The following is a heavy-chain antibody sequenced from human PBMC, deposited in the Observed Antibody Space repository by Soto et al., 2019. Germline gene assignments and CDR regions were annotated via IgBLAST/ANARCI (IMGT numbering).Heavy chain of an antibody. CDR2: IYYTGST. J-gene: IGHJ4*02. V-gene: IGHV4-31*03. Sequence: KTXATLSLTCTVSGGSIYTGGFYWSWIRQLPGKGLEWLGYIYYTGSTQYTPSLKSRLSISTDTSDNQFSLRLNSVTAADTAVYYCATSLVTSRARVDYWGQGTPVTVSS. CDR3: ATSLVTSRARVDY. CDR1: GGSIYTGGFY. D-gene: IGHD1-26*01.